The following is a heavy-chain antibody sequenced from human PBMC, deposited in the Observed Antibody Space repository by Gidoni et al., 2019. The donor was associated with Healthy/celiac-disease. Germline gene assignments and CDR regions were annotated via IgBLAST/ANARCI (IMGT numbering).Heavy chain of an antibody. D-gene: IGHD3-22*01. V-gene: IGHV4-59*01. Sequence: QVQLQESGPGLVKPSETLSLTCTVSGGSISSYYWSWIRQPPGKGLEWIGYIYYSGSTNYNPSLKSRVTISVDTSKNQFSLKLSSVTAADTAVYYCARDSYYDSSGYYYDAFDIWGQGTMVTVSS. CDR3: ARDSYYDSSGYYYDAFDI. J-gene: IGHJ3*02. CDR1: GGSISSYY. CDR2: IYYSGST.